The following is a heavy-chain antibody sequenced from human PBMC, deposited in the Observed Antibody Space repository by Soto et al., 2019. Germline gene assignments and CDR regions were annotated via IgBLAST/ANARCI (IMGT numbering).Heavy chain of an antibody. CDR3: AKDRTITMIVVPHAFDI. CDR2: IQSGGPT. CDR1: GFTVSSKY. J-gene: IGHJ3*02. D-gene: IGHD3-22*01. V-gene: IGHV3-53*01. Sequence: PGGSLRLSCAASGFTVSSKYMSWVRQAPGKGLEWVSLIQSGGPTYYADSVKGRFTISRDNSKNTLYLQMNSLRAEDTAVYFCAKDRTITMIVVPHAFDIWGQGTMVTVSS.